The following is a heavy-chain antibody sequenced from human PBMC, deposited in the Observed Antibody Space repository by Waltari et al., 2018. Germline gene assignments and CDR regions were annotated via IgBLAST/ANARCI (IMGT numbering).Heavy chain of an antibody. V-gene: IGHV4-61*09. D-gene: IGHD4-17*01. Sequence: QVQLQESGPGLVKPSQTLSLTCTVSGGSTSRGSYYWSWIRQPAGKGLEWIAYISASGSTNYNPSLKSRVTISLDTSKNQFSLKLSSVTAADTAMYYCARISVTPDYWGQGTLVTVSS. CDR3: ARISVTPDY. J-gene: IGHJ4*02. CDR2: ISASGST. CDR1: GGSTSRGSYY.